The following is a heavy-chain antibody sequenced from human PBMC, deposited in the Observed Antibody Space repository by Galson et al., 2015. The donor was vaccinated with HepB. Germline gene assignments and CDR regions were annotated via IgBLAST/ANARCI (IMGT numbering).Heavy chain of an antibody. J-gene: IGHJ4*02. CDR3: ARLTATSIAGAFGD. CDR2: IYPGDSDT. CDR1: GYSFTNYW. V-gene: IGHV5-51*01. Sequence: QSGAEVKKPGESLKISCKGSGYSFTNYWIGWVRQMPGKGLEWMGIIYPGDSDTRYRSSFQGQVTISADKSSSTAHLQWSSLKASDTAMYYCARLTATSIAGAFGDWGQGTLVTVSS. D-gene: IGHD1-26*01.